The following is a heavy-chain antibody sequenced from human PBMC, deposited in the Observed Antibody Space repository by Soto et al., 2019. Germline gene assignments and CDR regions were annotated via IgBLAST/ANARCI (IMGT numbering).Heavy chain of an antibody. Sequence: GGSLRLSCAASGFTFSSYGMHWVRQAPGKGLEWVAVIWYDGSNKYYADSVKGRFTISRDNSKNTLYLQMNSLRAEDTAVYYCARDYWRAAAGEEYFQHWGQGTLVTVSS. J-gene: IGHJ1*01. CDR3: ARDYWRAAAGEEYFQH. V-gene: IGHV3-33*01. CDR1: GFTFSSYG. D-gene: IGHD6-13*01. CDR2: IWYDGSNK.